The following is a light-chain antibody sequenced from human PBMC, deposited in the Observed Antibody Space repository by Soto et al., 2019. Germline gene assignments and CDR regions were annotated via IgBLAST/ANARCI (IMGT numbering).Light chain of an antibody. CDR3: QQSYSTPLT. V-gene: IGKV3-11*01. CDR1: QSVSSY. CDR2: DAS. J-gene: IGKJ4*01. Sequence: EIVLTQSPATLSLSPGERVTLSCRASQSVSSYLAWYQQKPGQAPRLLMYDASNRAAGVPARFSGSGSETDFTLTISSLEPEDFATYYCQQSYSTPLTFGGGTKVDIK.